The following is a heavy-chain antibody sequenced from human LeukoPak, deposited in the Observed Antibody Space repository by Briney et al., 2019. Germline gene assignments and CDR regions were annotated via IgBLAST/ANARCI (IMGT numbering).Heavy chain of an antibody. D-gene: IGHD5-12*01. CDR2: ISGSGGST. J-gene: IGHJ4*02. V-gene: IGHV3-23*01. CDR1: GFTFSSYA. Sequence: PGGSLRLSCTASGFTFSSYAMSWVRQAPVKGLEWVSGISGSGGSTYYADSVKGRFTISRDNSKNTLYLQMNSLRAEDTAVYYCAKGLGYSGYDFTNGGQGTMANVSS. CDR3: AKGLGYSGYDFTN.